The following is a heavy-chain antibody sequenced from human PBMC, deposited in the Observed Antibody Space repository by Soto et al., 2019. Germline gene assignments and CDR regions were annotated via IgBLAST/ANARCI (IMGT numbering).Heavy chain of an antibody. CDR3: VRSNYFDY. V-gene: IGHV4-59*01. J-gene: IGHJ4*02. CDR2: IYYSGST. CDR1: GGPIRSYY. Sequence: QVQLQESGPGLVKPSETLSLTCTVSGGPIRSYYWSWIRQPPGKRLEWIGYIYYSGSTNYNPSLKSRVTISVDTSKNQFSLKLSSVTAADTAMYYCVRSNYFDYWGQGTLVTVSS.